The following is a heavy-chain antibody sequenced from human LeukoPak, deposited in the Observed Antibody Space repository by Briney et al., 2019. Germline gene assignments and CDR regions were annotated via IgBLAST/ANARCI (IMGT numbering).Heavy chain of an antibody. CDR3: ARESNLSFYYYGSGSRVGYFDY. J-gene: IGHJ4*02. D-gene: IGHD3-10*01. Sequence: ASVKVSCKASGYTFTSYGLTWVRQAPGQGLEWMGWISAYNGNTNYAQKLQGRVTMTTDTSTSTAYMELRSLRSDDTAVYYCARESNLSFYYYGSGSRVGYFDYWGQGTLVTVSS. CDR2: ISAYNGNT. CDR1: GYTFTSYG. V-gene: IGHV1-18*01.